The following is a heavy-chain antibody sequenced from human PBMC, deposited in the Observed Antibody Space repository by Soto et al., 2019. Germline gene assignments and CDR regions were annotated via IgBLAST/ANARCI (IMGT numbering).Heavy chain of an antibody. CDR1: GGSMSRGDYY. J-gene: IGHJ3*02. Sequence: PSETLSLTCTVSGGSMSRGDYYWSWIRQPPGKGLEWIGFIYHTGSTYYSPSLKNRVAISVDTSKNQFSLKLSSVTAADTAVYFCARDLLYDYGDLSHVFDIWAQGTMVPVSS. CDR3: ARDLLYDYGDLSHVFDI. V-gene: IGHV4-30-4*01. D-gene: IGHD4-17*01. CDR2: IYHTGST.